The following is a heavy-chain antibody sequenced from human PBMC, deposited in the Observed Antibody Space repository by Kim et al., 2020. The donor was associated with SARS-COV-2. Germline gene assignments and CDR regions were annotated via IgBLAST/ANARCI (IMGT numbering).Heavy chain of an antibody. D-gene: IGHD3-10*01. V-gene: IGHV3-15*01. Sequence: PVKGRFTISRDDSKNTLYLQMNSLKTEDTAVYYCTTVTVRGVIIPRYEDYWGQGTLVTVSS. J-gene: IGHJ4*02. CDR3: TTVTVRGVIIPRYEDY.